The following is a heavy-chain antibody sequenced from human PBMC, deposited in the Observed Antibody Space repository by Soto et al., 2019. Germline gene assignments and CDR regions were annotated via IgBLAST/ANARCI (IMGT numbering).Heavy chain of an antibody. Sequence: GGSLRLSCAAAGFGFSTYAMTWVRQAPGKGLEWVSVISGSGGSSYYAASVKGRFTISRDNSKNTLFLQMNGLRAEDTAVYYCAKVTKRAAAGRYEYYKYGMDVWGQGTTVTVSS. CDR3: AKVTKRAAAGRYEYYKYGMDV. CDR2: ISGSGGSS. V-gene: IGHV3-23*01. D-gene: IGHD6-13*01. CDR1: GFGFSTYA. J-gene: IGHJ6*02.